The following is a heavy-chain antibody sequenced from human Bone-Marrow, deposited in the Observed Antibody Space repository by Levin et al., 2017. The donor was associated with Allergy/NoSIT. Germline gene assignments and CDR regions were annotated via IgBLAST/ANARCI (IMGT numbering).Heavy chain of an antibody. V-gene: IGHV3-48*02. J-gene: IGHJ4*02. CDR1: GFTFRHYT. CDR3: ARDHARGYYGSSGYSGDH. Sequence: GESLKISCAASGFTFRHYTMNWVRQAPGKGLEWVSCITSSGDSTYYADSVKGRFTISRDNAKNSLYLQLNRLRDEDTAMYYCARDHARGYYGSSGYSGDHWGQGTLVTVSS. D-gene: IGHD3-22*01. CDR2: ITSSGDST.